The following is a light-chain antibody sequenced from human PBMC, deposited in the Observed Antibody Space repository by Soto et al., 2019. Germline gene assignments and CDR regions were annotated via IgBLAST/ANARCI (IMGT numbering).Light chain of an antibody. J-gene: IGKJ1*01. CDR1: QSVSSN. CDR3: QQYNKWPPA. Sequence: EIGMTQSPATLSVSPGERATLSCRASQSVSSNLAWYQQKPGQAPWLLIYGASTRATGIPARFSCSGSGTEFTLTISSLHSEDFAVYYCQQYNKWPPAFGHGTTVAIK. V-gene: IGKV3-15*01. CDR2: GAS.